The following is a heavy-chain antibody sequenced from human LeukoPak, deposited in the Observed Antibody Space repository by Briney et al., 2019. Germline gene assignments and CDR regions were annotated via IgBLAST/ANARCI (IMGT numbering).Heavy chain of an antibody. V-gene: IGHV4-61*05. CDR2: IYYSGST. CDR3: ARYNWNYEVDYYYYMDV. CDR1: GGSISSSIYY. Sequence: SETLSLTCIVSGGSISSSIYYWAWVRQPPGKGLEWIGYIYYSGSTNYNPSLKSRVTISVDTSKNQFSLKLSSVTAADTAVYYCARYNWNYEVDYYYYMDVWGKGTTVTVSS. J-gene: IGHJ6*03. D-gene: IGHD1-7*01.